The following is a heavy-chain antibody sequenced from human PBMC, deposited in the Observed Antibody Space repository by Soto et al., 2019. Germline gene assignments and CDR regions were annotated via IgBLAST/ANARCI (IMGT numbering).Heavy chain of an antibody. J-gene: IGHJ6*02. CDR1: GFTVSSYS. Sequence: GGSLRLSCAASGFTVSSYSMNWVRQAPGKGLEWVSYISSSSTTIYYADSVKGRFTISRDNAKNSLHLQMNSLRDEDTAVYYCARDYYGSGSYYGMDVWGQGTTVTVSS. CDR3: ARDYYGSGSYYGMDV. D-gene: IGHD3-10*01. V-gene: IGHV3-48*02. CDR2: ISSSSTTI.